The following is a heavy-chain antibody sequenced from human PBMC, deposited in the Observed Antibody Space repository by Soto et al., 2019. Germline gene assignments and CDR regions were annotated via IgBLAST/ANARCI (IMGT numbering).Heavy chain of an antibody. CDR1: GFTFSSYA. D-gene: IGHD6-13*01. CDR2: ISYDGSNK. V-gene: IGHV3-30-3*01. J-gene: IGHJ4*02. Sequence: QVQLVESGGGVVQPGRSLRLSCAASGFTFSSYAMHWVRQAPGKGLEWVAVISYDGSNKYYADSVKGRFTISRDNSKNALYLQMNSLRAEGTAVYYCARGEQQLLDYWGQGTLVTVSS. CDR3: ARGEQQLLDY.